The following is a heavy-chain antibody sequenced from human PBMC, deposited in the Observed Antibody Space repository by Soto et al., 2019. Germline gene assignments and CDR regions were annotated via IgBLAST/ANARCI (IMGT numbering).Heavy chain of an antibody. CDR1: GDSINSGGHS. D-gene: IGHD3-16*01. J-gene: IGHJ4*02. CDR3: AREGGVWGTSRRTNPYYYDF. V-gene: IGHV4-30-4*01. Sequence: SETLSLTCSVSGDSINSGGHSWNWIRQPPGKRLEWIGYIYKNGGTYYNPSLTSRVIMSVDTSKNQFSLRLTSVTAEDTAVYYCAREGGVWGTSRRTNPYYYDFWGRGTLVTVPQ. CDR2: IYKNGGT.